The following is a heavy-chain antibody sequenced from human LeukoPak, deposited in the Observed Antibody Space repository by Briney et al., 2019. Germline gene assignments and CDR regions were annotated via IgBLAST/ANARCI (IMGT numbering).Heavy chain of an antibody. CDR3: ARDRIGSRDGYNRLDY. V-gene: IGHV3-33*01. CDR1: GFTFSSYG. CDR2: IWYDGSNK. Sequence: GRSLRLSCAASGFTFSSYGMHWVRQAPGKGLEWVAVIWYDGSNKYYAESVKGRFTISRDNSKNTLYLQMNSLRAEDTAMYYCARDRIGSRDGYNRLDYWGQGTLVTVSS. D-gene: IGHD5-24*01. J-gene: IGHJ4*02.